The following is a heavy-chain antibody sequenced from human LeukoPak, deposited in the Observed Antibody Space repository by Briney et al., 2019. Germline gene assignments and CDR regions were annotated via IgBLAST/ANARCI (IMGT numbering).Heavy chain of an antibody. V-gene: IGHV4-34*01. CDR1: GGSFSGYY. CDR3: ARSGGSSTAP. D-gene: IGHD1-26*01. J-gene: IGHJ5*02. Sequence: SETLSLTCAVYGGSFSGYYWSWIRQPPGKGLEWIGEINHSGSTNYNPSLKSRVTISVDTSKNQFSLKLSSVTAADTAVYYCARSGGSSTAPWGQGTLVTVSS. CDR2: INHSGST.